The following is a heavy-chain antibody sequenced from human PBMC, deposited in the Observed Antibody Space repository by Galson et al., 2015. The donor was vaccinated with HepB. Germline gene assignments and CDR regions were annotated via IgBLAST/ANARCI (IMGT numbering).Heavy chain of an antibody. J-gene: IGHJ4*02. CDR2: IYYSGST. CDR3: ARAGGYSYGYEFDY. Sequence: SETLSLTCTVSGGSISSYYWSWIRQPPGKGLEWIGYIYYSGSTNYNPSLKSRVTISVDTSKNQFSLKLTSVTAADTAVYYCARAGGYSYGYEFDYWGQGTLVTVSS. D-gene: IGHD5-18*01. CDR1: GGSISSYY. V-gene: IGHV4-59*08.